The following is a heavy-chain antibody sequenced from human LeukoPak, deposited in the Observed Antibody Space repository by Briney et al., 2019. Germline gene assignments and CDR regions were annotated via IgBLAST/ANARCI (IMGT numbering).Heavy chain of an antibody. J-gene: IGHJ4*02. CDR3: AKSRDTMYYYDSSGYLPDY. V-gene: IGHV3-23*01. CDR1: GFTFSSYA. D-gene: IGHD3-22*01. Sequence: PGGSLRLSCAASGFTFSSYAMSWVRQAPGKGLEWVSAISGSGGSTYYADSVKGRFTISRDNSKNTLYLQMNSLRAEDTAVYYCAKSRDTMYYYDSSGYLPDYWGRGTLVTVSS. CDR2: ISGSGGST.